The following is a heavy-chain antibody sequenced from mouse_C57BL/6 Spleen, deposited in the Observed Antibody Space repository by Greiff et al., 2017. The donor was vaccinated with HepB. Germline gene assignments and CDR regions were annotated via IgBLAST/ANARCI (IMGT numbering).Heavy chain of an antibody. CDR1: GYTFTDYY. CDR3: ARSRYYFYC. CDR2: INPKNGGT. V-gene: IGHV1-26*01. Sequence: VQLQQSGPELVKPGASVKISCKASGYTFTDYYMNWVKQSHGKSLEWIGAINPKNGGTSYNQKFKGKATLTGDKSSSTAYMELRSLTSEDSTVYYCARSRYYFYCWGQGTTLSVSS. J-gene: IGHJ2*01.